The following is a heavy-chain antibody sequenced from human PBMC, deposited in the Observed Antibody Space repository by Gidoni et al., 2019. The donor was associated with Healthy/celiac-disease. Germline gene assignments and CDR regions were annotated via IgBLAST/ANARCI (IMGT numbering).Heavy chain of an antibody. Sequence: QVQLVESGGGVVQPGRSLRLSCAASGFTFSSYGMHWVRQAPGKGLEWVAVIWYDGSNKYYADSVKGRFTISRDNSKNTLYLQMNSLRAEDTAVYYCAREAYSSGWYIFDYWGQGTLVTVSS. V-gene: IGHV3-33*01. CDR3: AREAYSSGWYIFDY. D-gene: IGHD6-19*01. CDR2: IWYDGSNK. J-gene: IGHJ4*02. CDR1: GFTFSSYG.